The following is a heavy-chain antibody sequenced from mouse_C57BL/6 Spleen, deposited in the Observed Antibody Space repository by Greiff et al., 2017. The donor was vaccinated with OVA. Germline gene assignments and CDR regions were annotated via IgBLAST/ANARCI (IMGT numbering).Heavy chain of an antibody. CDR1: GFTFSDYG. D-gene: IGHD2-1*01. Sequence: EVKLVESGGGLVKPGGSLKLSCAASGFTFSDYGMHWVRQAPEKGLEWVAYISSGSSTIYYADTVKGRFTISRDNAKNTLFLQMTSLRSEDTAVYYCARPLYYGNWGYFDYWGQGTTLTVSS. V-gene: IGHV5-17*01. J-gene: IGHJ2*01. CDR2: ISSGSSTI. CDR3: ARPLYYGNWGYFDY.